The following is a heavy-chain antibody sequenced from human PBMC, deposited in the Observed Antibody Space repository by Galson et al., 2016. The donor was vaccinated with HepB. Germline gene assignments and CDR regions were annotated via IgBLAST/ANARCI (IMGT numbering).Heavy chain of an antibody. J-gene: IGHJ3*02. CDR1: GGSINSGSYY. CDR3: ARHKIVGAIDAFDI. Sequence: ETLSLTCTVSGGSINSGSYYWAWIRQPPGKGLEYIGSIYYSGTTYYNPSLKSQATIFVDTSRNQFSLEMSSVTTADATVYYCARHKIVGAIDAFDIWGQGTMVTVSS. V-gene: IGHV4-39*01. CDR2: IYYSGTT. D-gene: IGHD1-26*01.